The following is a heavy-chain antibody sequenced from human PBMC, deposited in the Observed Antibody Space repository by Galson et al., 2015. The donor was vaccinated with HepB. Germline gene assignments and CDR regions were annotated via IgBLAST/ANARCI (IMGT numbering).Heavy chain of an antibody. J-gene: IGHJ4*02. Sequence: SVKVSCKASGYIFADFAMHWVRQAPGQRLEWMGYINAGNGFTRYSQNLQGRVTITRDTSATTHYMEVSSLRSEGTAIYYCARGQGSGSYLIDSWGQGTLVTVSS. D-gene: IGHD3-10*01. V-gene: IGHV1-3*01. CDR3: ARGQGSGSYLIDS. CDR1: GYIFADFA. CDR2: INAGNGFT.